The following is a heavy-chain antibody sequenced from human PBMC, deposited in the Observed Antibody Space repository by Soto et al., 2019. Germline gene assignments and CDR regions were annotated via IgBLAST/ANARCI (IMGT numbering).Heavy chain of an antibody. CDR3: ARNEKAQQLVYYFDY. CDR2: INHSGST. CDR1: GGSFSDYY. V-gene: IGHV4-34*01. J-gene: IGHJ4*02. D-gene: IGHD6-13*01. Sequence: PSETLSLTCAVYGGSFSDYYWSWIRQPPGKGLEWIGEINHSGSTNYNPSLKSRVTISVDTSKNQFSLKLSSVTAADTAVYYCARNEKAQQLVYYFDYWGQGTLVTVSS.